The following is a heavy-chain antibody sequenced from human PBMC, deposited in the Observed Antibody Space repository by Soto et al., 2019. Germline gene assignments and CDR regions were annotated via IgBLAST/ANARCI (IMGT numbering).Heavy chain of an antibody. V-gene: IGHV1-46*01. CDR1: GYTFTSYY. CDR2: INASNGNT. CDR3: AREGGYSYGYVSYYGMDV. D-gene: IGHD5-18*01. J-gene: IGHJ6*02. Sequence: ASVKVSCKASGYTFTSYYMHWERQAPGQGLEWMGIINASNGNTSYAQKFQGRVTMTRDTSASTAYMELSSLRSEDTAVYYCAREGGYSYGYVSYYGMDVWGQGTTVTVSS.